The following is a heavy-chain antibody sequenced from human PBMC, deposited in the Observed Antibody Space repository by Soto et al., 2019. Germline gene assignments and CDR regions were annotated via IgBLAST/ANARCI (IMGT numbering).Heavy chain of an antibody. CDR1: GYTFTSYA. Sequence: ASVKVSCKASGYTFTSYAMHWVRQAPGQRLEWMGWINAGNGNTKYSQKFQDRVTITRDTSASIAYMELSSLRSEDTAVYYCALAAAGHGGAFDIWGQGTRVTVSS. CDR2: INAGNGNT. D-gene: IGHD6-13*01. J-gene: IGHJ3*02. CDR3: ALAAAGHGGAFDI. V-gene: IGHV1-3*01.